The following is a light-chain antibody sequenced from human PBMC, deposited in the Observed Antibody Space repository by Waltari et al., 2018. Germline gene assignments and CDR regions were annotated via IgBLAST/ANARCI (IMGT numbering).Light chain of an antibody. CDR1: SGINVGTYG. CDR2: YKSDSDK. J-gene: IGLJ2*01. Sequence: QAVLTQPSSLSASPGASASLTCTFRSGINVGTYGIYWYQHKAGSPPQYLLRYKSDSDKQQGSGGPSRFSGTKGASANAGILLISGLQSEDEADYYCMIWHSSAVVFGGGTKLTVL. V-gene: IGLV5-45*02. CDR3: MIWHSSAVV.